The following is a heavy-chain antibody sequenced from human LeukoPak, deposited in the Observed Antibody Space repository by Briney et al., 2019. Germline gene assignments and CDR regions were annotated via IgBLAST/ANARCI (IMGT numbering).Heavy chain of an antibody. V-gene: IGHV3-15*01. D-gene: IGHD3-22*01. CDR1: GFTFSNAW. CDR2: IKSKTDGGTT. Sequence: KTGGSLRLSCAASGFTFSNAWMSWVRQAPGKGLEWVGRIKSKTDGGTTDYAAPVKGRFTISRDDSKNTLYLQMNSLKTEDTAVYYCTTDPTSHYYDSSGFDYWGQGTLVTVSS. J-gene: IGHJ4*02. CDR3: TTDPTSHYYDSSGFDY.